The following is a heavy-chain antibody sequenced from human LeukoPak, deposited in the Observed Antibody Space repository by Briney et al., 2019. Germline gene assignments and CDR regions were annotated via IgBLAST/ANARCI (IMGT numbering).Heavy chain of an antibody. CDR1: GYMFTGYY. CDR3: ARVVAVTGTPVYYMDV. CDR2: INPNSGGT. Sequence: ASVKVSCKASGYMFTGYYMHWVRQAPGQGVAWMGWINPNSGGTNYAKKFQGRVTMTRDTYISTAYMDLNRLRSDDTAVYYCARVVAVTGTPVYYMDVWGKGTTVTVSS. J-gene: IGHJ6*03. V-gene: IGHV1-2*02. D-gene: IGHD6-19*01.